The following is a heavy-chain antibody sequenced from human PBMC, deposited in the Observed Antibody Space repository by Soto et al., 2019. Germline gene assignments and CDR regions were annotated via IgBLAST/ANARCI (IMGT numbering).Heavy chain of an antibody. V-gene: IGHV3-11*06. CDR1: GFIFSDYY. Sequence: QVLLVESGGGLVKAGGSLRLSCAASGFIFSDYYMSWVRQTPGKGLEWVSYISTRSTYTNYAHSVKGRFTSSRDNTKNALYLQMDSLRVEDTAVYYCARDLAWKRGKVGRYYYGMDVWGQGTTVTVSS. CDR2: ISTRSTYT. D-gene: IGHD1-1*01. J-gene: IGHJ6*02. CDR3: ARDLAWKRGKVGRYYYGMDV.